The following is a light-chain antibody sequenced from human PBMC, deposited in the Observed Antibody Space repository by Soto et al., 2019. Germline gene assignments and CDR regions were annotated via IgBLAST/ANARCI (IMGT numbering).Light chain of an antibody. CDR2: GAS. V-gene: IGKV3-20*01. CDR1: QNVRSNY. Sequence: EIVLTQSPGTLSLSPGERVTLSCRASQNVRSNYLAWYQQKPGQAPRLLIYGASTRASGIPERFSGSGSGTDFTLTISRLAPEDFAVYYCQDFAYPQWTFGQGTKVEI. J-gene: IGKJ1*01. CDR3: QDFAYPQWT.